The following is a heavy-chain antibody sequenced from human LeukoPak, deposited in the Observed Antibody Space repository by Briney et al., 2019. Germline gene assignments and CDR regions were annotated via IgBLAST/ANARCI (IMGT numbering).Heavy chain of an antibody. D-gene: IGHD6-13*01. CDR2: IYTSGST. J-gene: IGHJ5*02. V-gene: IGHV4-4*07. CDR1: GGSISSYY. Sequence: PSETLSLTCTVSGGSISSYYWSWIRQPAGKGLEWIGRIYTSGSTNYNPSLKSRVTMSVDTSKNQFSLKLSSVTAADTAVYYCARYAIAAADNWFDPWGQGTLVTVSS. CDR3: ARYAIAAADNWFDP.